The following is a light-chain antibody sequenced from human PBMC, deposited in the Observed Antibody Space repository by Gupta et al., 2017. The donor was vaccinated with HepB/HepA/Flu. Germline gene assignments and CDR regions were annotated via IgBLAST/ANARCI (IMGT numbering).Light chain of an antibody. J-gene: IGKJ2*01. CDR3: QQDDSPPNT. V-gene: IGKV4-1*01. Sequence: DIVMTQSPDSLAVSLGERATINCKSSQSVLYSSNNKNYLAWYQQKPGQPPKLLIYWASTRESGVPDRFSGSGSGTDFTLTISSLQAEDVAVYYCQQDDSPPNTFGQGTKMDIK. CDR1: QSVLYSSNNKNY. CDR2: WAS.